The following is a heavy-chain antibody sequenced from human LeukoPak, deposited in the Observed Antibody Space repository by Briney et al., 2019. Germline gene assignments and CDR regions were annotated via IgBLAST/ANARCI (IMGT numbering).Heavy chain of an antibody. V-gene: IGHV3-30*04. Sequence: PGGSLRLSCAASGFTFSTYAMHWVRQAPGKGLEWVAVISYDGSSKYYADSVKGRFTISRDKSKKTLSLQMNSLRAEDTALYYCAKGVGGVYGSGTFDYWGQGTLVTVSS. J-gene: IGHJ4*02. CDR2: ISYDGSSK. CDR3: AKGVGGVYGSGTFDY. D-gene: IGHD3-10*01. CDR1: GFTFSTYA.